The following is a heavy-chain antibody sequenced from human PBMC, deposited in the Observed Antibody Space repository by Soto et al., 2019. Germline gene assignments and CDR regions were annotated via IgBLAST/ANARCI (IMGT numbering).Heavy chain of an antibody. J-gene: IGHJ6*02. CDR1: GYSFTTYW. CDR3: ARQAAARKYYYAMDV. V-gene: IGHV5-51*01. D-gene: IGHD6-13*01. Sequence: EVQLVQSGAEVKKPGESLKISCKGSGYSFTTYWIGWVRQMPGKGLEGMVIIYPGDSDTRYSPSFQGQVTISADKSINTTYLQWSSLKASDTAIYYCARQAAARKYYYAMDVWGQGTTVTVSS. CDR2: IYPGDSDT.